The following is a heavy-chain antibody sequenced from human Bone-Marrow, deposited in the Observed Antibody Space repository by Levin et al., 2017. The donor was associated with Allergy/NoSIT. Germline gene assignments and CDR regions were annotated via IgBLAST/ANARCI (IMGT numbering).Heavy chain of an antibody. J-gene: IGHJ4*02. CDR1: GFTFEDYG. CDR3: AKDHPSSGWPAFDY. Sequence: GGSLRLSCAASGFTFEDYGMSWVRQVPGKGLEWVSGINWKGDSTGYADSVKGRFTISRDNARNSLYVQMNSLRDDDTAIYYCAKDHPSSGWPAFDYWGQGTRVSVSS. D-gene: IGHD6-19*01. CDR2: INWKGDST. V-gene: IGHV3-20*04.